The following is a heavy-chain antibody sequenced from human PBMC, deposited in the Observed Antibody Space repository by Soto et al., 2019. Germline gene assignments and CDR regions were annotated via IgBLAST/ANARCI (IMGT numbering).Heavy chain of an antibody. Sequence: QVQLQESGPGLVKPSETLSLTCTVSGGSISSYYWSWLRPPPGKGLEWIGYIYYSGSTNYNPSLKSRVTISVDTSKNQFSLKLSSVTAADTAVYYCARGISGWGFQHWGQGTLVTVSS. J-gene: IGHJ1*01. CDR2: IYYSGST. D-gene: IGHD6-19*01. V-gene: IGHV4-59*01. CDR3: ARGISGWGFQH. CDR1: GGSISSYY.